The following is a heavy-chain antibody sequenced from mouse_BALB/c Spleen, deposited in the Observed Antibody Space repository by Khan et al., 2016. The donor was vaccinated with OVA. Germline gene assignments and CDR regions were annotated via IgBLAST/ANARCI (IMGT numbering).Heavy chain of an antibody. Sequence: SGTVLARPGASVKMSCKASGYSFTSYLIHWVKQRPGQGLEWIGDIYPGNSDTTYNQKFKDKAKLNAGTSANTAYMELSSLTNEDSAVYYCARGVYSSFAYWGQGTLVTVSA. J-gene: IGHJ3*01. CDR3: ARGVYSSFAY. V-gene: IGHV1-5*01. D-gene: IGHD1-3*01. CDR2: IYPGNSDT. CDR1: GYSFTSYL.